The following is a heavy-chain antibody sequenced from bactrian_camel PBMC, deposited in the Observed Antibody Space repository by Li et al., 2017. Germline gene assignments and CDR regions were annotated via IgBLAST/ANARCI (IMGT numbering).Heavy chain of an antibody. J-gene: IGHJ4*01. CDR2: ITNDGNT. CDR1: GYTYRRCS. V-gene: IGHV3S53*01. D-gene: IGHD1*01. Sequence: VQLVESGGGSVQSGGSLRLTCAASGYTYRRCSMGWYRQAPGKERELVSSITNDGNTYYADSVKGRFTISRDNAKSTVHLQMNSLKTDDTAVYLCAADHETGSLGYNYWGQGTQVTVS. CDR3: AADHETGSLGYNY.